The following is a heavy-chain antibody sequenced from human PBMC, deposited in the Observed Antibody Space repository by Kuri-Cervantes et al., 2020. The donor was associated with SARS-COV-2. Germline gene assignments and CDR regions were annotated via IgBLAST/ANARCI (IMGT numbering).Heavy chain of an antibody. CDR3: ARIRSSSWYGFWGYFDY. CDR2: IFSNDEK. Sequence: ETLSLTCTVPGYSISSGCYWGWIRQPPGKALEWLAHIFSNDEKSYSTSLKSRLTISKDTSKSQVVLTMTNMDPVDTATYYCARIRSSSWYGFWGYFDYWGQGTLVTVSS. V-gene: IGHV2-26*01. J-gene: IGHJ4*02. CDR1: GYSISSGCYW. D-gene: IGHD6-13*01.